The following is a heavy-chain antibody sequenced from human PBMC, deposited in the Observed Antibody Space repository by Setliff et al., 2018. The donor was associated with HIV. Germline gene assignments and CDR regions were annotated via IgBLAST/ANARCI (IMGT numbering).Heavy chain of an antibody. D-gene: IGHD3-22*01. CDR1: GGSISSYY. CDR2: IYYSGST. Sequence: SETLSLTCTVSGGSISSYYWSWIRQPPGKGLEWIGYIYYSGSTNCNPSLKSRVTISVDTSKNQFSLKLSSVTAADTAVYYCARRPYDSSGGYYYYYMDVWGKGTTVTVSS. CDR3: ARRPYDSSGGYYYYYMDV. J-gene: IGHJ6*03. V-gene: IGHV4-59*01.